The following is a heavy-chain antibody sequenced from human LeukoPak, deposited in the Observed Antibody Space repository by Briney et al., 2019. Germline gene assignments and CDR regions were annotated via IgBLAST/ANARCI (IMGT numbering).Heavy chain of an antibody. CDR2: ISGSGGST. CDR3: AKYISSSWSTMDAFDI. CDR1: GFTFHNNG. D-gene: IGHD6-13*01. J-gene: IGHJ3*02. Sequence: GGSLRLSCAASGFTFHNNGMSWVRQAPGKGLEWVSTISGSGGSTYYADSVKGRFTISRDNSKNSLYLQMNSLRAEDTALYYCAKYISSSWSTMDAFDIWGQGTMVTVSS. V-gene: IGHV3-23*01.